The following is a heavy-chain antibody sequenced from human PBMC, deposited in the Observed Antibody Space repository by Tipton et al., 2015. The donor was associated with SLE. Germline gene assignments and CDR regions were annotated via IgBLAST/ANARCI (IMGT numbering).Heavy chain of an antibody. D-gene: IGHD1-26*01. Sequence: TLSLTCAVSGYSISSGYYWGWIRQPPGKGLEWIGSIYHSGSTYYNPSLKSRVTISVDTSKNQFSLKLSSVTAADTAVYYCARVREGWFDPWGQGTLVTVSS. CDR1: GYSISSGYY. J-gene: IGHJ5*02. CDR2: IYHSGST. V-gene: IGHV4-38-2*01. CDR3: ARVREGWFDP.